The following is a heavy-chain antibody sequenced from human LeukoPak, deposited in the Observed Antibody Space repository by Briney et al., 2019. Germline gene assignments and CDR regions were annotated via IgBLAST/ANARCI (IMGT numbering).Heavy chain of an antibody. J-gene: IGHJ4*02. D-gene: IGHD3-16*01. CDR1: GDSTSGYY. Sequence: SETLSLTCTVSGDSTSGYYWTWIRQPPGKRLEWIGYMYYSGTTKYNPSLKSRVTISIDATKNQVSLNLTSVTAADTAVYYCARDPSFTAGYSDSWGQGTLVTVSS. CDR2: MYYSGTT. CDR3: ARDPSFTAGYSDS. V-gene: IGHV4-59*01.